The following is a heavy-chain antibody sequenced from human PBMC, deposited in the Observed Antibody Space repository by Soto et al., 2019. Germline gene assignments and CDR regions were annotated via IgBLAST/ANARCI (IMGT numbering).Heavy chain of an antibody. CDR1: GYTFTSYG. CDR2: ISAYNGNT. CDR3: ARVMSGGHSDY. J-gene: IGHJ4*02. V-gene: IGHV1-18*01. D-gene: IGHD2-15*01. Sequence: ASVKVSCKASGYTFTSYGISWVRQAPGQGLEWMGWISAYNGNTNYAQKLQGRVTMTTDTSTSTAYIDLSSLSSDDTAVYYCARVMSGGHSDYWGQGTLVTVSS.